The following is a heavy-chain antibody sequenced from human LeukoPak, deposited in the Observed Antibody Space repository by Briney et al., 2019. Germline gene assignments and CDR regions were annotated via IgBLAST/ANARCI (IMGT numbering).Heavy chain of an antibody. D-gene: IGHD1-26*01. Sequence: GGSLRLSCAASGFTFSSYSMNWVRQAPGKGLEWVSYISSSSSTIYYADSVKGRFTISRDNSKNTLYLQMNSLRAEDTAVYYCAKRTSGSYPDYWGQGTLVTVSS. CDR2: ISSSSSTI. CDR3: AKRTSGSYPDY. J-gene: IGHJ4*02. V-gene: IGHV3-48*01. CDR1: GFTFSSYS.